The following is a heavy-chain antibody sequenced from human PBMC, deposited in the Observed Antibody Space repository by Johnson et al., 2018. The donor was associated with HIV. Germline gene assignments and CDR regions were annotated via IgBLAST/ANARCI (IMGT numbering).Heavy chain of an antibody. CDR2: IYNDGNT. CDR1: GFSFSNYA. V-gene: IGHV3-30*14. Sequence: QVQLVESGGGVVQPGRSLRLSCAASGFSFSNYAMHWVRQAPGKGLEWVAVIYNDGNTYYADSVKGRFTISRDNSKNTLYLQMNSLRAEDTAVYYCARGGSSGYMDDAFDIWGQGTMVTVSS. D-gene: IGHD1-26*01. J-gene: IGHJ3*02. CDR3: ARGGSSGYMDDAFDI.